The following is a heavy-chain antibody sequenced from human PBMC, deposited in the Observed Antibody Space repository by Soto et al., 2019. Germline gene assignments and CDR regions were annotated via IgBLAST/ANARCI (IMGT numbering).Heavy chain of an antibody. CDR3: ARPLRIGGATQDGFDP. V-gene: IGHV1-3*01. Sequence: ASVKVSCKASGYTFTSYAMHWVRQAPGQRLEWMGWINAGNGNTKYSQKFQGRVTITRDTSASTAYMELSSLRSEDTAVYYCARPLRIGGATQDGFDPWGQGTLVTVSS. J-gene: IGHJ5*02. D-gene: IGHD1-26*01. CDR1: GYTFTSYA. CDR2: INAGNGNT.